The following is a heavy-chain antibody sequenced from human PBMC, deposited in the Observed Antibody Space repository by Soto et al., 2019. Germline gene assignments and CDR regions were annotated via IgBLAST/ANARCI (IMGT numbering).Heavy chain of an antibody. CDR2: IIPIFGTA. CDR1: GGTFSSYA. J-gene: IGHJ6*02. Sequence: QVQLVQSGAEVKKPGSSVKVSCKASGGTFSSYAISWVRQAPGQGLEWMGGIIPIFGTANYAQKFQGRVTITADESTSTAYMELRCLRSEDTAVYYCAREKVTMIVVVKGLKRDYYYGMDVWGQGTTVTVSS. V-gene: IGHV1-69*01. D-gene: IGHD3-22*01. CDR3: AREKVTMIVVVKGLKRDYYYGMDV.